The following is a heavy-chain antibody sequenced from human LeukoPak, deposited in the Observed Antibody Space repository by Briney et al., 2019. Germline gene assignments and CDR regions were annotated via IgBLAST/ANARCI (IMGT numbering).Heavy chain of an antibody. V-gene: IGHV4-34*01. CDR2: INHSGST. CDR1: GGSFSGYY. D-gene: IGHD1-14*01. CDR3: ARAPHGTAAKYFQH. J-gene: IGHJ1*01. Sequence: PSETLSLTCAVYGGSFSGYYWSWIRQPPGKGLEWIGEINHSGSTNYNPSLKSRVTISVDTSKNQFSLKLSSVTAADTAVYYCARAPHGTAAKYFQHWGQGTLVTVSS.